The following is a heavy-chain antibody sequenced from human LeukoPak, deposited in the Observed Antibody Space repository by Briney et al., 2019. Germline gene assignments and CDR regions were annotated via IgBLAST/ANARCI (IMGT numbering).Heavy chain of an antibody. Sequence: ASVTVSCKTSGYTFTTNGISWVRQAPGQGLEWMGLISPYNANTNYAQKLQGRVTMTTDTSTSTAYMELRSLRSDDTAVYYCARDLGYHLLTNYYYYGMDVWGQGTTVTVSS. CDR1: GYTFTTNG. V-gene: IGHV1-18*01. CDR2: ISPYNANT. D-gene: IGHD2-2*01. J-gene: IGHJ6*02. CDR3: ARDLGYHLLTNYYYYGMDV.